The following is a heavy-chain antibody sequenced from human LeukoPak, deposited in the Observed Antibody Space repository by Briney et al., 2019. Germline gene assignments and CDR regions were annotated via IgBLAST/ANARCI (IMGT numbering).Heavy chain of an antibody. J-gene: IGHJ4*02. CDR2: IYSGGST. D-gene: IGHD5-18*01. Sequence: GGTLRLSCAAPGFTVSSNYMSWVRQAPGKGLEWVSVIYSGGSTYYADSVKGRFTISRDNSKNTLYLQMNSLRAEDTAVYYCARITAMNYFDYWGQGTLVTVSS. CDR1: GFTVSSNY. CDR3: ARITAMNYFDY. V-gene: IGHV3-53*01.